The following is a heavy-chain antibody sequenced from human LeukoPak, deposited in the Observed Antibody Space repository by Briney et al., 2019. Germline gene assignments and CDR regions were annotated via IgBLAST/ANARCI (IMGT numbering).Heavy chain of an antibody. Sequence: GGSLRLSCTASGFTFPSYWMSWVRQAPGKGLEWVADIKQDGNEKYYVDSVKGRFTISRDNAKNSLYLQMNSLRAEDTAIYYCARDLSYDYWSGYKGSFHNWGQGTLVTVSS. V-gene: IGHV3-7*05. CDR2: IKQDGNEK. D-gene: IGHD3-3*01. J-gene: IGHJ4*02. CDR1: GFTFPSYW. CDR3: ARDLSYDYWSGYKGSFHN.